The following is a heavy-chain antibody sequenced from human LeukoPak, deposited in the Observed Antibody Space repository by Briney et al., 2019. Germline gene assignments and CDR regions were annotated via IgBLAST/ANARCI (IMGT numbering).Heavy chain of an antibody. CDR3: ARCRGSGRSGWYFDL. J-gene: IGHJ2*01. Sequence: GGSLRLSCAASGFTFDDYAMHWVRQAPGKGLEWVSGISWNSGSIGYADSVKGRFTISRDNAKNSLYLQMDNLRVGDTAVYYCARCRGSGRSGWYFDLWGRGTLVTVSS. D-gene: IGHD6-19*01. CDR1: GFTFDDYA. CDR2: ISWNSGSI. V-gene: IGHV3-9*01.